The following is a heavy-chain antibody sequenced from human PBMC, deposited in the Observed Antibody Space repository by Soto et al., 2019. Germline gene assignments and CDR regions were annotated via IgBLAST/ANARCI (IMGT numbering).Heavy chain of an antibody. D-gene: IGHD2-15*01. CDR1: GGSISSSSYY. Sequence: QLQLQESGPGLVKPSETLSLTCTVSGGSISSSSYYWGWIRQPPGKGLEWIGSIYYSGSTYYNPSLKSRVTISVDTSKNQFSLKLSSVTAADTAVYYCARVQGSGIRGSGVFDYWGQGTLVTVSS. J-gene: IGHJ4*02. CDR3: ARVQGSGIRGSGVFDY. V-gene: IGHV4-39*01. CDR2: IYYSGST.